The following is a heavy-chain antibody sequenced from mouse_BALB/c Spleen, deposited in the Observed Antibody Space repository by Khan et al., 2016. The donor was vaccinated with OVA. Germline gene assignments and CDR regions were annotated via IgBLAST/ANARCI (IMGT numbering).Heavy chain of an antibody. Sequence: IQLVQSGPDLVKPGASVKISCKASGYSFTLYYLSWVKQSHGESLEWIGRVNPNNGDSAYNQKFKDRATLTVDTSSNTAYMDFHSLTSEDSAVYCCARGYDFFASWGQGTLVTVSA. D-gene: IGHD2-14*01. J-gene: IGHJ3*01. CDR3: ARGYDFFAS. V-gene: IGHV1-34*01. CDR1: GYSFTLYY. CDR2: VNPNNGDS.